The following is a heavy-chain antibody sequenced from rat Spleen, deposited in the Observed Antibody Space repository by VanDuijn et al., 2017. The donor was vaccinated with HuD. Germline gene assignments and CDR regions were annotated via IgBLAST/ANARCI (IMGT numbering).Heavy chain of an antibody. CDR2: ISTSGGST. D-gene: IGHD1-5*01. J-gene: IGHJ2*01. V-gene: IGHV5-25*01. CDR3: ARLQGPFDY. CDR1: GFTFSNYD. Sequence: EVQLVESGGGLVQPGRSLELSCAASGFTFSNYDMAWVRQAPTKGLEWVASISTSGGSTYYRDSVKGRFTVSRDNAKSTLYLQMDSLRSEDTATYYCARLQGPFDYWGQGVMVTVSS.